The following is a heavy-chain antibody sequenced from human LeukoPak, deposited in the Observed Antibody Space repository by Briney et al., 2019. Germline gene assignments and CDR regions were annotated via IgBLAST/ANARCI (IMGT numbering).Heavy chain of an antibody. Sequence: GASVKVSCKAAGYTFTNYYIHWVRQAPGQGLEWMGIINPNGGSTSYAQKFQGRVSMTRDTSTSTVYMDLSSLTSEDTAVYYGARETMKVVVTFDYWGQGTLVTVSS. CDR2: INPNGGST. J-gene: IGHJ4*02. D-gene: IGHD3-22*01. CDR3: ARETMKVVVTFDY. CDR1: GYTFTNYY. V-gene: IGHV1-46*01.